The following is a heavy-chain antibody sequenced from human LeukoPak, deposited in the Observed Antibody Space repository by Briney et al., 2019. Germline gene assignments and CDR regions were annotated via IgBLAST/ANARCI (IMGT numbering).Heavy chain of an antibody. CDR1: GFTFSSYS. CDR2: ISSSSSTF. CDR3: EEPQGY. J-gene: IGHJ4*02. Sequence: PGGSLRLSCAASGFTFSSYSMNWVRQAPGKGLEWVSYISSSSSTFYYADSVKGRFTISRDNAKNSLFLQMNSLRAEDTAVYYCEEPQGYWGQGTLVTVSS. V-gene: IGHV3-48*01.